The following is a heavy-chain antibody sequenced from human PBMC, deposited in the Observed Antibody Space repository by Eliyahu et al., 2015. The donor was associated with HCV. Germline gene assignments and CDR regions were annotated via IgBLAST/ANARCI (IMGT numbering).Heavy chain of an antibody. V-gene: IGHV3-74*01. Sequence: MHWVRQAPGKGLVWVSCIKSDESSTSYADSVKGRFTVSRDNAKNTLYLQMNSLRAEDTAVYYCARGAGGAPWGQGTLVTVSS. D-gene: IGHD3-10*01. CDR2: IKSDESST. J-gene: IGHJ5*02. CDR3: ARGAGGAP.